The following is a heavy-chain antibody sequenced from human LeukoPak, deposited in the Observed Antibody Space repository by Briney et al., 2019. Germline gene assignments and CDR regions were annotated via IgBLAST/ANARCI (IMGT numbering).Heavy chain of an antibody. Sequence: SVKVSCKASGGAFSSYAISWVRQAPGQGLEWMGGIIPIFGSADYAQNFQGRVTITADESTSTAYMELSSLSSEDTAVYYCAIHPYDYWYFDLWGRGTLVTVSS. CDR1: GGAFSSYA. V-gene: IGHV1-69*13. D-gene: IGHD5-12*01. CDR3: AIHPYDYWYFDL. J-gene: IGHJ2*01. CDR2: IIPIFGSA.